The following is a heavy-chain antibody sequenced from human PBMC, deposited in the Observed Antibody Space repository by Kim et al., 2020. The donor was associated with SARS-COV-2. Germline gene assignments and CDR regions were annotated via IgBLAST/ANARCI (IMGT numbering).Heavy chain of an antibody. CDR3: ASPNRGGYYYGSGSPPFES. Sequence: GESLKISCKGSGYSFTSYWISWVRQMPGKGLEWMGRIDPSDSYTNYSPSFQGHVTISADKSISTAYLQWSSLKASDTAMYYCASPNRGGYYYGSGSPPFESWGQGTLVTVSS. CDR2: IDPSDSYT. V-gene: IGHV5-10-1*01. J-gene: IGHJ4*02. D-gene: IGHD3-10*01. CDR1: GYSFTSYW.